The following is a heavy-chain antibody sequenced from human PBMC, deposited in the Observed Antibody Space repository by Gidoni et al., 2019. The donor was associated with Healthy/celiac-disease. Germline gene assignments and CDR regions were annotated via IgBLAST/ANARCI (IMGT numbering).Heavy chain of an antibody. D-gene: IGHD5-18*01. CDR2: ISGSGGST. J-gene: IGHJ4*02. V-gene: IGHV3-23*01. CDR3: AKGENQLWLPQN. Sequence: EVQLLESGGGLVQPGGCLRLSCAASGFTFSSYAMSWVRQAPGKGLEWVSAISGSGGSTYYADSVKGRFTISRDNSKNTLYLQMNSLRAEDTAVYYCAKGENQLWLPQNWGQGTLVTVSS. CDR1: GFTFSSYA.